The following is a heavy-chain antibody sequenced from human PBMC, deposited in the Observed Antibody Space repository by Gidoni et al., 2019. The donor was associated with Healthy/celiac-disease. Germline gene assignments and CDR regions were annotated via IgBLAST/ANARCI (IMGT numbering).Heavy chain of an antibody. D-gene: IGHD2-15*01. V-gene: IGHV3-23*01. CDR3: AKDLSLGFWWSGMDV. J-gene: IGHJ6*02. CDR1: GFTFSSYA. CDR2: ISGSGGST. Sequence: EVQLLESGGGLVQPGGSLRLACAASGFTFSSYAMSWVRQAPGKGLEWVSAISGSGGSTYYADSVKGRFTISRDNSKNTLYLQMNSLRAEDTAVYYCAKDLSLGFWWSGMDVWGQGTTVTVSS.